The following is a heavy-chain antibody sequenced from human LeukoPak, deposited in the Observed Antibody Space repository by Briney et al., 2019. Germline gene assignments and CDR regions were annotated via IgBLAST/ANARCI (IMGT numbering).Heavy chain of an antibody. CDR1: GFTFSRYA. CDR2: ISRSGGST. Sequence: GGSLTLSGAGSGFTFSRYAMSWVRQAPGKGLEWVSAISRSGGSTYYADSVKGRSTISRDNSKNTLYLQMSSLRAEDTAIYYCAKPYYYDSTGYEYYYYGMDVWGQGTTVTVSS. D-gene: IGHD3-22*01. CDR3: AKPYYYDSTGYEYYYYGMDV. V-gene: IGHV3-23*01. J-gene: IGHJ6*02.